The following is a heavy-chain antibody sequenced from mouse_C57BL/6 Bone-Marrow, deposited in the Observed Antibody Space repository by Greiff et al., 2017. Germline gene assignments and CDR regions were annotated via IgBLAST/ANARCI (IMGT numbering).Heavy chain of an antibody. Sequence: QVQLQQPGAELVKPGTSVKLSCKASGYTFTSYWMHWVKQRPGQGLEWIGVIDPSDSYTNYNQKFKGKATLTVDTSSSTAYMQRSSLTSEDSAVYYCARSTGSSPAYWGQGTLVTVSA. CDR1: GYTFTSYW. D-gene: IGHD1-1*01. V-gene: IGHV1-59*01. J-gene: IGHJ3*01. CDR2: IDPSDSYT. CDR3: ARSTGSSPAY.